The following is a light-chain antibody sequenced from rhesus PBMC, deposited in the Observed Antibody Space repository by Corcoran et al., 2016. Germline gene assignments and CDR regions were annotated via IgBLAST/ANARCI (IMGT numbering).Light chain of an antibody. V-gene: IGLV5-69*01. Sequence: QPVLTQPTSLSASPGASARLSCTLNSGFDVARYNIFWYQQRPGSPPRYLLNYQSDSSHRQGSGVPSRFSGSRDLSANAGLLVIFGLQSEDEADYYCGLWTSSGYSFGGGTRLTVL. CDR1: SGFDVARYN. J-gene: IGLJ1*01. CDR3: GLWTSSGYS. CDR2: YQSDSSH.